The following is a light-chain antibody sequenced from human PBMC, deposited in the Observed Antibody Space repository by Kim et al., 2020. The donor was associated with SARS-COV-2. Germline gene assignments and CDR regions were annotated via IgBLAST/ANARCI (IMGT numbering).Light chain of an antibody. CDR3: QQFGGSPMYS. J-gene: IGKJ2*03. Sequence: SPGERATLSCRASHTVTSTYLAWYQQKPGQPPRLLIYGASTRATGTPDRFTGTGSGTDFTLTIRRLEPEDFAVYYCQQFGGSPMYSFGQGTKLEI. CDR2: GAS. CDR1: HTVTSTY. V-gene: IGKV3-20*01.